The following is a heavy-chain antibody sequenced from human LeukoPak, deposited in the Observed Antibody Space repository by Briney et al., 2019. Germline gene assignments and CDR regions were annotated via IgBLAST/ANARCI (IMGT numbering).Heavy chain of an antibody. CDR3: AYDSSGYYYGADAFDI. J-gene: IGHJ3*02. V-gene: IGHV4-38-2*02. CDR1: GYSISSGYY. D-gene: IGHD3-22*01. Sequence: SETLSLTCTVSGYSISSGYYWGWIRQPPGKGLEWIGSIYHSGSTYYNPSPKSRVTISVDTSKNQFSLKLSSVTAADTAVYYCAYDSSGYYYGADAFDIWGQGTMVTVSS. CDR2: IYHSGST.